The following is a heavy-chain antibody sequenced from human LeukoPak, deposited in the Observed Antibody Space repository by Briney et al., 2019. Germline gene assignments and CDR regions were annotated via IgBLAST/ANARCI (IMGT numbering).Heavy chain of an antibody. Sequence: GGSLRLSCAASGFTFSSYAMNWVRQAPGKGLEWVGRIKPKTDGETTEYAAPVKGRFSISRDDSKNMLYLQMNSLKTEDTAVYYRITPLPYSAQGGQGTLVTVSS. D-gene: IGHD2-21*01. CDR3: ITPLPYSAQ. CDR2: IKPKTDGETT. CDR1: GFTFSSYA. V-gene: IGHV3-15*07. J-gene: IGHJ4*02.